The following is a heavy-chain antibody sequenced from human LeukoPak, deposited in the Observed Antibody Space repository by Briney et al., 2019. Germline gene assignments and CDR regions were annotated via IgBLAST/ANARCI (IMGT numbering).Heavy chain of an antibody. D-gene: IGHD2-2*01. V-gene: IGHV1-2*02. CDR2: INPNSGGT. Sequence: ASVKVSCKASGYTFTAYYTHWVRQAPGQGLEWMGWINPNSGGTNYAQKFQGRVTLTRGTSITTAYMEVSRLRSDDSAVYYCAKARGLYCSSVSCYDCDVWGKGTTVTVSS. CDR1: GYTFTAYY. J-gene: IGHJ6*04. CDR3: AKARGLYCSSVSCYDCDV.